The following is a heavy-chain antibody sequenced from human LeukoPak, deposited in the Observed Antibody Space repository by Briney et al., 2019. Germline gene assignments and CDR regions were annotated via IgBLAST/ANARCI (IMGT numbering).Heavy chain of an antibody. D-gene: IGHD4-11*01. Sequence: ASVKVSCKASGYILTSYGIFWVRQAPGQGLQWMGWISAHNGNTNYAQKLQGRVTMTTDTSTSTVYMELRSLRSDDTAVYYCARAQTTLLLDYWGQGTLVTVSS. V-gene: IGHV1-18*01. CDR1: GYILTSYG. CDR3: ARAQTTLLLDY. CDR2: ISAHNGNT. J-gene: IGHJ4*02.